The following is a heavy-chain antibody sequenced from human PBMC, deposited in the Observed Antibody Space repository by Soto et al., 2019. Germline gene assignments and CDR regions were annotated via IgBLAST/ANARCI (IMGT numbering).Heavy chain of an antibody. CDR1: GGSISSGGYY. CDR3: ARGGGYSSSSDY. V-gene: IGHV4-31*03. CDR2: IYYSGST. D-gene: IGHD6-6*01. Sequence: QVQLQESGPGLVEPSQTLSLTCTVSGGSISSGGYYWSWIRQHPGKGLEWIGYIYYSGSTYYNPSPESRVTLSVDTSKDQFSLKLSSVAAADTAVYYWARGGGYSSSSDYWGQGTLVTVSS. J-gene: IGHJ4*02.